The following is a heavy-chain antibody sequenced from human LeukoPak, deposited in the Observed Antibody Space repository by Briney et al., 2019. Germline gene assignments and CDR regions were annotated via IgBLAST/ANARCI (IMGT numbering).Heavy chain of an antibody. J-gene: IGHJ4*02. D-gene: IGHD3-22*01. V-gene: IGHV4-31*03. CDR3: ARDTYYYDSSGYAVFDY. CDR2: IYYSGST. CDR1: GGSISSGGYY. Sequence: SETLSLTCTVSGGSISSGGYYWSWIRQHPGKGLEWIGYIYYSGSTYYNPSLKSRVTISVDTSKNQFSLKLSSVTAADTAVYYCARDTYYYDSSGYAVFDYWGQGTLVTVSS.